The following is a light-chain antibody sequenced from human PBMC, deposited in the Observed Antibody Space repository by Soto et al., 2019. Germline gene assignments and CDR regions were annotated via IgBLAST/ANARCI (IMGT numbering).Light chain of an antibody. CDR3: QHYETYSGT. V-gene: IGKV1-5*03. CDR2: RAS. Sequence: DIQLTQSPSSLSASVGDRVTITCRASQIISTWLAWYQQKSGEAPKLLIYRASNLVSGVPSRFSGSGSGTEFTLTISGLQPDDFSIDYCQHYETYSGTFGPGTKVDL. J-gene: IGKJ3*01. CDR1: QIISTW.